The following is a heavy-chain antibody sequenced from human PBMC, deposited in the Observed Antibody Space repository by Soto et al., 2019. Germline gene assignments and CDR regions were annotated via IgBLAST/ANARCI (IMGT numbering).Heavy chain of an antibody. V-gene: IGHV4-59*01. J-gene: IGHJ4*02. CDR3: ARGGSYGGFFDY. D-gene: IGHD1-26*01. CDR1: GGSMSSNY. Sequence: LSLTCTVSGGSMSSNYWTWIRQSPGKGLEWIGYIYYTGSTKYNPSLKSRVTISLDTSKNQFSLRLTSVTSADTAVYYCARGGSYGGFFDYWGQGAQVTVSS. CDR2: IYYTGST.